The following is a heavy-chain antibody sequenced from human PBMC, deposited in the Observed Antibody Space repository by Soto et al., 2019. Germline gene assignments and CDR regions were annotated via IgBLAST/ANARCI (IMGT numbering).Heavy chain of an antibody. V-gene: IGHV3-33*01. D-gene: IGHD2-15*01. J-gene: IGHJ4*02. Sequence: QVQLVESGGGVVQPGRSLRLSCAASGFTFSTHGMHWVRQAPGKGLEWVAVIWYDGSNKYYADSVKGRFTISRDNSKNTLYLEMNSLRAEDTAVYYSARGRENCSVGSCYFDYWGQGPLVNVSS. CDR3: ARGRENCSVGSCYFDY. CDR2: IWYDGSNK. CDR1: GFTFSTHG.